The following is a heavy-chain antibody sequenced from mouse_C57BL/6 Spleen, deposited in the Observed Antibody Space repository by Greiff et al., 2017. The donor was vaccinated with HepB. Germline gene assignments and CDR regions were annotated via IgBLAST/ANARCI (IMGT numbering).Heavy chain of an antibody. J-gene: IGHJ1*03. V-gene: IGHV1-55*01. CDR3: ARANWDVGYFDV. D-gene: IGHD4-1*01. Sequence: QVQLQQPGAELVKPGASVKMSCKASGYTFTSYWITWVKQRPGQGLEWIGDIYPGSGSTNYNEKFKSKATLTVDTSSSTGYMQLSSLTSEDSAVYYCARANWDVGYFDVWGTGTTVTVSS. CDR2: IYPGSGST. CDR1: GYTFTSYW.